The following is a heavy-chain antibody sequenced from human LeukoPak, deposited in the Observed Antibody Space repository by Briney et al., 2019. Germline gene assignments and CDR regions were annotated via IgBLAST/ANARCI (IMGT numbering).Heavy chain of an antibody. V-gene: IGHV4-61*02. Sequence: SQTLSLTCTVTGGSLSSGSYYWRWLRQPAGTGLEWLGRIYTSGSTNYNPSIKSRDTISVEPSKNQFSLKLGSVTAADTAVYYCARGGGSCWYPTDYWGQGTLVSVSS. CDR2: IYTSGST. CDR3: ARGGGSCWYPTDY. CDR1: GGSLSSGSYY. J-gene: IGHJ4*02. D-gene: IGHD6-13*01.